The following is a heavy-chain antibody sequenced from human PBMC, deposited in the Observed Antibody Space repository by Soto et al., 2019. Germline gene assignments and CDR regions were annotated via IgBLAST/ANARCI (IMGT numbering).Heavy chain of an antibody. CDR1: GGSFSSHA. J-gene: IGHJ6*02. CDR2: IIPFFKAT. Sequence: SVKVSCKASGGSFSSHAISWVRQAPGQGLEWMGGIIPFFKATNYAQKFQGRVTITADDSTSTAYTDLYSLRSEDTAVYYCARDVPLNYYDGTFSYYAMDVCGQGPTVTVSS. V-gene: IGHV1-69*13. CDR3: ARDVPLNYYDGTFSYYAMDV. D-gene: IGHD3-16*01.